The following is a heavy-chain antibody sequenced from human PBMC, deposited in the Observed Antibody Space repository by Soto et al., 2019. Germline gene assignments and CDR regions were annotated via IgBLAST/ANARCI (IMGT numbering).Heavy chain of an antibody. CDR3: ARDGRLLQYSSIPFMDV. Sequence: GASVKVSCKASDYTFPSYGINWVRQAPGQGLEWMGWISARNGDTNFAQKFQDRVTMTTDTSTTTAYMELRSLRSDDTAVYYCARDGRLLQYSSIPFMDVWGQGTTGT. CDR1: DYTFPSYG. V-gene: IGHV1-18*01. CDR2: ISARNGDT. D-gene: IGHD3-3*01. J-gene: IGHJ6*02.